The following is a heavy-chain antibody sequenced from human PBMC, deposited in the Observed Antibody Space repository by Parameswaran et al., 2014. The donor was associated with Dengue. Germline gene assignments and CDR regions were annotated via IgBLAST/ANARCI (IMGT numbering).Heavy chain of an antibody. J-gene: IGHJ4*02. Sequence: WVRQAPGQGLEWMGGIIPIFGTPNYPQKFQGRVTVTADESTTTTYMELSSLRSEDTAVYFCAIHEEKAGYDYSLDYWGQGTLVTVSS. CDR2: IIPIFGTP. V-gene: IGHV1-69*01. D-gene: IGHD5-12*01. CDR3: AIHEEKAGYDYSLDY.